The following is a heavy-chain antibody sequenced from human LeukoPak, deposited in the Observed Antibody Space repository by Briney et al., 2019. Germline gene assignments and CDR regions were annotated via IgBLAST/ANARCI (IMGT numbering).Heavy chain of an antibody. CDR1: GGSISTYY. CDR2: IYYTGST. CDR3: ARAYCSGGSCYSSRGMFDP. Sequence: SETLSLTCTVSGGSISTYYWTWIRQPPGKRLEWIGYIYYTGSTNYNPSLKSRVTILVDTSKNQFSLKLSSVTAADTAVYYCARAYCSGGSCYSSRGMFDPWGQGTLVTVSS. V-gene: IGHV4-59*01. J-gene: IGHJ5*02. D-gene: IGHD2-15*01.